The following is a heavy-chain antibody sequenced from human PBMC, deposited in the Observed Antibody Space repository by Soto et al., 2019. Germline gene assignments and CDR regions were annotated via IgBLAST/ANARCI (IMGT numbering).Heavy chain of an antibody. CDR2: IWYDGSNK. V-gene: IGHV3-33*01. CDR3: ARDWGGLGY. D-gene: IGHD3-10*01. Sequence: GGSLRLSCAASGFTFSSYGMHWVRQAPGKGLEWVAVIWYDGSNKYYADSVKGRFTISRDNSKNTLYLEMNSLRVEDTAVYYCARDWGGLGYWGQGTMVTLSS. J-gene: IGHJ4*02. CDR1: GFTFSSYG.